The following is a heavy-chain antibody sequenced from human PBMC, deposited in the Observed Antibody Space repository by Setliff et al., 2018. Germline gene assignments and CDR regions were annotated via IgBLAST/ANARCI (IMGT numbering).Heavy chain of an antibody. D-gene: IGHD3-22*01. CDR3: AKEGGGYSYDTSGYYYDYYYYYYMDV. J-gene: IGHJ6*03. Sequence: GESLKISCAASGLIFTKYAMSWVRLAPGKGLEWVSAISGRDSSTYYADSVKGRFTISRDNSKNTLYLQMNSLRAEDTAVYFCAKEGGGYSYDTSGYYYDYYYYYYMDVWGKGTTVTVSS. CDR1: GLIFTKYA. CDR2: ISGRDSST. V-gene: IGHV3-23*01.